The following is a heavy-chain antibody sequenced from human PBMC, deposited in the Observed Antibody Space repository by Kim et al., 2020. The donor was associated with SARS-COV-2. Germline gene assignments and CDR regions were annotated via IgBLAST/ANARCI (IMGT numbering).Heavy chain of an antibody. J-gene: IGHJ6*02. Sequence: SETLSLTCAVYGGSFSGYYWSWIRQPPGKGLEWIGEINHSGSTNYNPSLKSRVTISVDTSKNQFSLKLSSVTAADTAVYYCASQRSLPYCSSTSCSISYGMDVWGQGTTVTVSS. CDR2: INHSGST. CDR3: ASQRSLPYCSSTSCSISYGMDV. D-gene: IGHD2-2*01. CDR1: GGSFSGYY. V-gene: IGHV4-34*01.